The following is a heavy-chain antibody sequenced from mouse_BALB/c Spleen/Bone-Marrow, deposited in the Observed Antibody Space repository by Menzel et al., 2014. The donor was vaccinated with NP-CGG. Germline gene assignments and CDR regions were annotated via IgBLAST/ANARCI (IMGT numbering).Heavy chain of an antibody. D-gene: IGHD2-4*01. J-gene: IGHJ2*01. CDR2: IRNKANGYTT. Sequence: EVQGVESGGGLVQPGDSLRLSCATSGFTFTDYYMNWVRQPPGKALEWLSFIRNKANGYTTEYSASVKGRFTISRDNSQSILYLQMSTLRAEDSATYYCARDRGLTYFDYWGQGTTLTVSS. V-gene: IGHV7-3*02. CDR1: GFTFTDYY. CDR3: ARDRGLTYFDY.